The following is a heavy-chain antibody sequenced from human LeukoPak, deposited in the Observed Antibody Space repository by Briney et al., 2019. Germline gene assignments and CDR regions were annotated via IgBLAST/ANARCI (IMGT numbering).Heavy chain of an antibody. Sequence: GGSLRLSCAASGFTFSSYAMSWVRQAPGKGLEWVGFIRSKAYGGTTEYAASVKGRFTISRDDSKSIAYLQMNSLKTEDTAVYYCTRAAYYYDSSGYFFDFDYWGQGTLVTVSS. CDR2: IRSKAYGGTT. J-gene: IGHJ4*02. CDR1: GFTFSSYA. D-gene: IGHD3-22*01. CDR3: TRAAYYYDSSGYFFDFDY. V-gene: IGHV3-49*04.